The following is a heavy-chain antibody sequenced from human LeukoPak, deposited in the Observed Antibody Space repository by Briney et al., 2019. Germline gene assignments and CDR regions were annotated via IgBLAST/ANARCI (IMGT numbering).Heavy chain of an antibody. D-gene: IGHD3-16*01. CDR2: IHLDGRTT. J-gene: IGHJ4*02. CDR1: GFTFSSYW. Sequence: GGSLRLSCAASGFTFSSYWMHWVRQRPGKGLVWVSRIHLDGRTTNYADSVKGRFTISRDNAKNTLYLEMNRLRREDTAVYYCARGGSPSDYWGQGTLVSVS. CDR3: ARGGSPSDY. V-gene: IGHV3-74*01.